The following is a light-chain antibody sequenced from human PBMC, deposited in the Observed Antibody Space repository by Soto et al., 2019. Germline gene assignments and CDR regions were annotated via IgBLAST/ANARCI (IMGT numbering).Light chain of an antibody. CDR2: EVS. V-gene: IGLV2-23*02. CDR1: SSDVGSYNL. J-gene: IGLJ1*01. Sequence: QSALTRPASVSGSPGESITISCPGTSSDVGSYNLVSWYQQHPGKAPKLMIYEVSKRPSGVSNRFSGSKSGNTASLTISGLQAEDEADYYCCSYAGSSTLYVFGTGTKVTVL. CDR3: CSYAGSSTLYV.